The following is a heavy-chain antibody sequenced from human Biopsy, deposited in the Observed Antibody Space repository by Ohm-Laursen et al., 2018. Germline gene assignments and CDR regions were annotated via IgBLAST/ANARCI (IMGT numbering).Heavy chain of an antibody. J-gene: IGHJ4*02. Sequence: ASVKVSCNTSGYTFTTYYIHWVRQAPGQGLEWMGIINPGGNSTAYTQNFQGRVTMTWDTSTTTVYMELSSLRSEDTAVYYCVLASFDYWGQGTLVTVSS. V-gene: IGHV1-46*01. CDR1: GYTFTTYY. CDR2: INPGGNST. CDR3: VLASFDY.